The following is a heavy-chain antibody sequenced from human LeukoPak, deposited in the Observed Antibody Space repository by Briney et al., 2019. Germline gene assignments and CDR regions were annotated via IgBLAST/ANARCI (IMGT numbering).Heavy chain of an antibody. D-gene: IGHD5-12*01. CDR2: IYPCDSDT. J-gene: IGHJ6*02. V-gene: IGHV5-51*01. CDR1: GYSFTSYW. CDR3: ARRSARGYRTGIDV. Sequence: GASPKTSFKGFGYSFTSYWIGWVRPMPGKGVGWMGIIYPCDSDTRHSPPCQGQVNIPADKSNSTAYLQWRSLKATDTAMYYCARRSARGYRTGIDVWGQGTTVTVSS.